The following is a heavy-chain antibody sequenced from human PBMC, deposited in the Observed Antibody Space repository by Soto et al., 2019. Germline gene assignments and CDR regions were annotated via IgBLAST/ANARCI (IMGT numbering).Heavy chain of an antibody. Sequence: TSETLSLTCTVSGGSISSSSYYWGWIRQPPGKGLEWIGSIYYSGSTYYNPSLKSRVTISVDTSKNQFSLKLSSVTAADTAVYYCARSVGSSWPNRFDPWGQGTLVTVSS. D-gene: IGHD6-13*01. V-gene: IGHV4-39*01. J-gene: IGHJ5*02. CDR1: GGSISSSSYY. CDR3: ARSVGSSWPNRFDP. CDR2: IYYSGST.